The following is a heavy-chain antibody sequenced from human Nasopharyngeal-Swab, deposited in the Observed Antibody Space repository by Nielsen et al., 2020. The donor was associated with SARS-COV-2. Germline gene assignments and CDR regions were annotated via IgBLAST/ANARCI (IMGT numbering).Heavy chain of an antibody. D-gene: IGHD3-10*01. CDR2: LNPNSGGT. CDR1: GYSCSGYY. CDR3: AREIYYGSGSYYVDDAFDI. Sequence: ASVKVSGKASGYSCSGYYLNWVRQAPGQGPEWVGSLNPNSGGTNYAQKCQGRVTLTLETYINTAYMELTSLRSDDTAVYYCAREIYYGSGSYYVDDAFDIWGQGTMVTVSS. J-gene: IGHJ3*02. V-gene: IGHV1-2*02.